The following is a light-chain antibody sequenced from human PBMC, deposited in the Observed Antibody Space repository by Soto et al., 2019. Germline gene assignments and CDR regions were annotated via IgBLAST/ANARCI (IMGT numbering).Light chain of an antibody. J-gene: IGLJ1*01. CDR1: SSNIGSNT. CDR2: SNN. V-gene: IGLV1-44*01. Sequence: VLTQPPSASGTPGQRVTISCSGSSSNIGSNTVNWYQQLPGTAPKLLIYSNNQRPSGVPDRFSGSKSGTSASLAISGLQSEDEADYYCAAWDDSLNGYVFGTGTKATVL. CDR3: AAWDDSLNGYV.